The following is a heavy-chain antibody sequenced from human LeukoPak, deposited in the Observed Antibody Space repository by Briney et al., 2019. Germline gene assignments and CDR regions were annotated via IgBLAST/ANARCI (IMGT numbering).Heavy chain of an antibody. V-gene: IGHV3-74*01. J-gene: IGHJ6*03. CDR2: INSDGSST. CDR1: GFTFSSYW. D-gene: IGHD3-22*01. Sequence: PGGSLRLSCAASGFTFSSYWMHWVRQAPGEGLMWVSRINSDGSSTSYADSVKGRFTISRDNAKNTLYLQMNSLRAEDTAVYYCARDYYDSSGYYYYYYYMDVWGKGTTVTVSS. CDR3: ARDYYDSSGYYYYYYYMDV.